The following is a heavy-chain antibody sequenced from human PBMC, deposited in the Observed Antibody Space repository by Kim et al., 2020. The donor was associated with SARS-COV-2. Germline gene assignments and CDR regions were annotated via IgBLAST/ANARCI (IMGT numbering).Heavy chain of an antibody. V-gene: IGHV3-30*18. CDR1: GFTFSSYG. J-gene: IGHJ4*02. CDR2: ISYDGSNK. CDR3: AKDLIAAASIGSPY. D-gene: IGHD6-13*01. Sequence: GGSLRLSCAASGFTFSSYGMHWVRQAPGKGLEWVAVISYDGSNKYYADSVKGRFTISRDNSKNTLYLQMNSLRAEDTAVYYCAKDLIAAASIGSPYWGQG.